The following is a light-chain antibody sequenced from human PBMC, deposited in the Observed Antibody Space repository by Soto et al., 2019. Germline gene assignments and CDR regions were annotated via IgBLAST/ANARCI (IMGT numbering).Light chain of an antibody. CDR2: DAS. CDR1: QTISSS. CDR3: QQYGSSPT. J-gene: IGKJ1*01. V-gene: IGKV3-20*01. Sequence: EIVMTQSPATLSMSPGERATLSCWASQTISSSLAWYQQKPGQAPRLLIYDASNRATGIPARFSGSGSGTEFTLTISRLEPEDFAVDYCQQYGSSPTFGQGTKVDIK.